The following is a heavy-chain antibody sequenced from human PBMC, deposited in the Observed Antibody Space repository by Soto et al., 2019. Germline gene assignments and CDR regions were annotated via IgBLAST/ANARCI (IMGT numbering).Heavy chain of an antibody. Sequence: QVQLMESGGGVVQPGRSLRLSCAASGFTFSSYGMHWVRQAPGKGLAWVAVISYDGSNKYYADSVKGRFTISRDNSKNTLYLQMNSLRPEDTAVYYCAKAESMDVWGQGTTVTAS. J-gene: IGHJ6*02. CDR2: ISYDGSNK. CDR3: AKAESMDV. V-gene: IGHV3-30*18. CDR1: GFTFSSYG.